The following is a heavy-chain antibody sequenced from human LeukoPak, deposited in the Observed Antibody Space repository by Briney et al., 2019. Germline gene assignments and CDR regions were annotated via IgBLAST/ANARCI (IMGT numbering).Heavy chain of an antibody. D-gene: IGHD3-16*02. CDR2: IYWNDDK. V-gene: IGHV2-5*01. Sequence: SGPTLVKPTQTLTLTCTFSGFSLSTSGVGVGWIRQPPGKALEWLALIYWNDDKRYSPSLKSRLTITKDTSKNQVVLTMTNMDPVDTATYYCAHASYDYVWGSYRLKYFQHWGQGTLVTVSS. CDR3: AHASYDYVWGSYRLKYFQH. J-gene: IGHJ1*01. CDR1: GFSLSTSGVG.